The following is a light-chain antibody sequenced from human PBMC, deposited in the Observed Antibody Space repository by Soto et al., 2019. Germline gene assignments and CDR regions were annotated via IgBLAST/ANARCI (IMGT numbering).Light chain of an antibody. CDR2: DVS. V-gene: IGLV2-11*01. CDR3: CSYAGSYTLV. Sequence: QSALTQPRSVSGSTGQSVTISCTRTSSDVGGYSYVSWYQQHPGKAPKLMIYDVSKRPSGVPDRFSGSKSGNTASLTISGLQAEDEADYYCCSYAGSYTLVFGGGTKLTVL. CDR1: SSDVGGYSY. J-gene: IGLJ2*01.